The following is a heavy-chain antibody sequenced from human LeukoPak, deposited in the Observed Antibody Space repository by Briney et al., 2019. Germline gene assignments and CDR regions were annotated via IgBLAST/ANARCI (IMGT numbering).Heavy chain of an antibody. D-gene: IGHD4-17*01. CDR1: GFTFSNAW. V-gene: IGHV3-15*01. J-gene: IGHJ4*02. CDR2: IKSKTGGGTT. Sequence: GESLKISCAASGFTFSNAWMSWVRQAPGKGLEWVGRIKSKTGGGTTDYAAPVKGRFTISRDDSKNTLYLQMNSLKTEDTAVYYCTTRRFWGQGTLVTVSS. CDR3: TTRRF.